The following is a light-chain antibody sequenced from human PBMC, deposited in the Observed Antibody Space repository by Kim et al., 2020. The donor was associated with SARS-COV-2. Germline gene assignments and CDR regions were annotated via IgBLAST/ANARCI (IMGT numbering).Light chain of an antibody. CDR3: QTWDTGIRV. Sequence: SVKLTCILTSGHSTYAIAWHQQQPEKGPRFLMKLNSDGSHRKGDGFPDRFSGSSSGTERYLTISSLQAEDEADYYCQTWDTGIRVFGGGTKVTVL. V-gene: IGLV4-69*01. CDR1: SGHSTYA. J-gene: IGLJ3*02. CDR2: LNSDGSH.